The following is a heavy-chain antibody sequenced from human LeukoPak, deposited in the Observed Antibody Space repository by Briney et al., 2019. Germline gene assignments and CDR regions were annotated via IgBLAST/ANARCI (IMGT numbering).Heavy chain of an antibody. CDR2: ISYDGSNK. CDR1: GFTFSSYA. D-gene: IGHD3-22*01. J-gene: IGHJ6*02. Sequence: GGSLRLSCAASGFTFSSYAMHWVRQAPGKGLEWVAVISYDGSNKYYADSVKGRFTISRDNSKNTLYLQMNSLRAEDTAVYYCARTPPSYDTPPTSSGYYYGMDVWGQGTTVTVSS. CDR3: ARTPPSYDTPPTSSGYYYGMDV. V-gene: IGHV3-30-3*01.